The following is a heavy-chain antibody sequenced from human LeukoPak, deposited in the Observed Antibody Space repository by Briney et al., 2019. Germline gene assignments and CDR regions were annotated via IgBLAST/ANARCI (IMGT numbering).Heavy chain of an antibody. V-gene: IGHV4-39*07. CDR3: ASRQMGLWRGAFDI. D-gene: IGHD3-10*01. Sequence: SETLSLTCNVSGDSISSSSYYWSWIRQPPGKGLEWIGEINHSGSTNYNPSLKSRVTISVDTSKNQFSLKLSSVTAADTAVYYCASRQMGLWRGAFDIWGQGTMVTVSS. CDR2: INHSGST. CDR1: GDSISSSSYY. J-gene: IGHJ3*02.